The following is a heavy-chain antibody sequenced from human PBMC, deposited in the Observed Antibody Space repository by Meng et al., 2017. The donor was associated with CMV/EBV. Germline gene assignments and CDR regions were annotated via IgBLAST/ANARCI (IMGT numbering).Heavy chain of an antibody. J-gene: IGHJ6*02. Sequence: GESLKISCAASGFTFSSYGMHWVRQAPGKGLEWVAFIRYDGSNKYYADSVKGRFTISRDNSKNTLELQMNSLRAEDTAVYYCAKGKGSRLYGMDVWGQGTTVTVSS. CDR3: AKGKGSRLYGMDV. CDR1: GFTFSSYG. V-gene: IGHV3-30*02. D-gene: IGHD1-26*01. CDR2: IRYDGSNK.